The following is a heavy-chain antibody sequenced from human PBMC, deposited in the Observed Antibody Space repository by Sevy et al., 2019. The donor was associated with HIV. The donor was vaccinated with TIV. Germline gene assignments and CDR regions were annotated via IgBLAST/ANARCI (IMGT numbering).Heavy chain of an antibody. Sequence: GGSLRLSCAASGFTFSKYSMSWVRQPPGKGLEWVSTLSFGCGEINYADSVKGRFTISRDNSKSSVYLQMNNLRPEDTAVYYCAGEGCTKPHDYWGQGTLVIVSS. CDR1: GFTFSKYS. CDR2: LSFGCGEI. D-gene: IGHD2-8*01. CDR3: AGEGCTKPHDY. J-gene: IGHJ4*02. V-gene: IGHV3-23*01.